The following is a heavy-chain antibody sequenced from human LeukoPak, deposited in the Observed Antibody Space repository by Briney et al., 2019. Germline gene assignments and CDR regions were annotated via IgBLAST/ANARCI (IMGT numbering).Heavy chain of an antibody. D-gene: IGHD3-10*01. CDR3: AREGLNMVRGIIPKEAWGWFDP. J-gene: IGHJ5*02. Sequence: SETLSLTCSVSGDSISTNYWSWIRQSPGKGLEWIGYIHYTGSTNYNPSLKSRVTISVDTAKNQFSLTLSSVTAADTAVYYCAREGLNMVRGIIPKEAWGWFDPWGQGTLVTVSS. CDR1: GDSISTNY. V-gene: IGHV4-59*12. CDR2: IHYTGST.